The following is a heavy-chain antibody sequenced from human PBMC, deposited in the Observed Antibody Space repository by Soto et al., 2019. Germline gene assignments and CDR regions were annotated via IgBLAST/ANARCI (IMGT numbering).Heavy chain of an antibody. CDR2: ISGYNGDT. Sequence: GPGVKKPGASVKVSCKTSGYTFSRYGISWVRQAPGQGLEWMGWISGYNGDTNYAQKVQGRVTMTIDTSTYTAYMELRSLTSDETAIYYCAKHRPPPYYYYAMDVCGQGTTVTVSS. CDR3: AKHRPPPYYYYAMDV. V-gene: IGHV1-18*01. J-gene: IGHJ6*02. CDR1: GYTFSRYG.